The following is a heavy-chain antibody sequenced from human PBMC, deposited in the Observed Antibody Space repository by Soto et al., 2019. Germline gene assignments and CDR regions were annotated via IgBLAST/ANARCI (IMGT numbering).Heavy chain of an antibody. V-gene: IGHV4-59*01. CDR1: GGSISSYY. J-gene: IGHJ4*02. D-gene: IGHD2-15*01. Sequence: SETLSLTCTVSGGSISSYYWSWIRQPPGKGLEWIGYIYYSGSTNYNPSLKSRVTISVDTSKNQFSLKLSSVTAADTAVYYCARDLVGGLGYWGQGTLVTVSS. CDR2: IYYSGST. CDR3: ARDLVGGLGY.